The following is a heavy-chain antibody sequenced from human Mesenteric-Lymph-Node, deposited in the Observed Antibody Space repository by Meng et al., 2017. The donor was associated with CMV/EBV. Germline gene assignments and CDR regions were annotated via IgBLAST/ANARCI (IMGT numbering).Heavy chain of an antibody. CDR1: GFTFSSYA. CDR2: ISYDGSNK. CDR3: ARGPYCSSTSCYLRGWFDP. Sequence: GESLKISCAASGFTFSSYAMHWVRQAPGKGLEWVAVISYDGSNKYYADSVKGRFTISRDNAKNSLYLQMNSLRAEDTAVYYCARGPYCSSTSCYLRGWFDPWGQGTLVTVSS. V-gene: IGHV3-30-3*01. J-gene: IGHJ5*02. D-gene: IGHD2-2*01.